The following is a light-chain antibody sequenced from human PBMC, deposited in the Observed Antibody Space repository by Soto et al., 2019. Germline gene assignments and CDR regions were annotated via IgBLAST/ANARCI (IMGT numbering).Light chain of an antibody. CDR1: SSDVGGYNY. J-gene: IGLJ1*01. Sequence: QSVLTQSASGSGSPGQSITISCTGTSSDVGGYNYVSWYQQHPGKAPKLMIYEVSNRPSGVSNRFSGSKSGNTASLTISGLQAEDEADYYCSSYTSSSTQVFGTGTKLTVL. CDR3: SSYTSSSTQV. CDR2: EVS. V-gene: IGLV2-14*01.